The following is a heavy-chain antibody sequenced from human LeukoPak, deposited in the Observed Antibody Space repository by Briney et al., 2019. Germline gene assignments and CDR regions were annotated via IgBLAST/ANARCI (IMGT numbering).Heavy chain of an antibody. V-gene: IGHV1-8*03. CDR2: MNPHSGNT. CDR1: GYTFTFYD. Sequence: VKVSCKASGYTFTFYDIQWVRQAAGQGLEWMGWMNPHSGNTGYAQKFLGRITLTRNTSTSMAYMELTTLKSEDTAVYYCARGRRDVFDIWGQGTTVTVS. J-gene: IGHJ3*02. CDR3: ARGRRDVFDI.